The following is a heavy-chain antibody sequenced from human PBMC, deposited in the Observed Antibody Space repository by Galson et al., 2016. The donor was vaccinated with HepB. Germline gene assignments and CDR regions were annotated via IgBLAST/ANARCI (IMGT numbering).Heavy chain of an antibody. V-gene: IGHV3-48*02. D-gene: IGHD3-22*01. CDR2: ISITSTTK. CDR3: ARDDRWYYYDSSGYYYGAFDM. J-gene: IGHJ3*02. CDR1: GFTLSRHS. Sequence: SLRLSCAGSGFTLSRHSMNWVRQAPGKGLEWISYISITSTTKYYADSVKGRFTISRDNAKNPLYLQMNSLRDEDTAVYYCARDDRWYYYDSSGYYYGAFDMWGQGTMVAVSS.